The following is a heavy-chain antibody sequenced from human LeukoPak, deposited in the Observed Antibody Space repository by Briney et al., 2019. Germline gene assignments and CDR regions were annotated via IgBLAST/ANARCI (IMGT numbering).Heavy chain of an antibody. CDR3: ARARSIAAVGTTWFDP. CDR2: INHSGST. Sequence: PSETLSLTCAVYGGSFSGYYWSWIRQPPGKGLEWIGEINHSGSTNYNPSLKSRVTISVDTSKKQSSLRLTPVTAADTALYYCARARSIAAVGTTWFDPWGQGTRVTVSS. CDR1: GGSFSGYY. V-gene: IGHV4-34*01. D-gene: IGHD6-13*01. J-gene: IGHJ5*02.